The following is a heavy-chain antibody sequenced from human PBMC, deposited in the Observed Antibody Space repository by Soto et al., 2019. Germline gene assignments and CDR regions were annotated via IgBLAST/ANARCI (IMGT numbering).Heavy chain of an antibody. CDR1: GLTSSGIE. V-gene: IGHV3-48*03. D-gene: IGHD2-21*02. Sequence: EVRLEESGGGFVQPGGALRLSCVFSGLTSSGIELNWVRQAAGKGLEWLSYISASGDTVDYIDSVRGRFTISRDNAKQSLFLQMSALIVEDTAVYYCAGLSVTGGVDVLGQGTTFTFSS. CDR3: AGLSVTGGVDV. CDR2: ISASGDTV. J-gene: IGHJ6*02.